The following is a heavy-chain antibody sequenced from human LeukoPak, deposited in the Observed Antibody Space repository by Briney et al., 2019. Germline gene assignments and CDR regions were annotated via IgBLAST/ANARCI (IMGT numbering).Heavy chain of an antibody. V-gene: IGHV4-34*01. Sequence: SETLSLICAVYGGSFSGYYWSWIRQPPGKGLEWIGEINHSGSTNYNPSLKSRVTISVDTSKNQFSLKLSSVTAADTAVYYCARGFKGDYWGQGTLVTVSS. CDR1: GGSFSGYY. CDR2: INHSGST. J-gene: IGHJ4*02. CDR3: ARGFKGDY.